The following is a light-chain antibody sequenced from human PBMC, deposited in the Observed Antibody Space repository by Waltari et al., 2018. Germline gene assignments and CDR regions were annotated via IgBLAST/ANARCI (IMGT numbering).Light chain of an antibody. Sequence: QSVLTQPPSVSGAPGQRVTVSCTGSTSNTGAGDDVQWYQQFPGRAPKLVIYASTYRPSGVPDPFSAPKPARPATLAITGLQAEAEAEYYCKSYDKILSAWVFGGGTKLTVL. CDR2: AST. V-gene: IGLV1-40*01. CDR1: TSNTGAGDD. J-gene: IGLJ3*02. CDR3: KSYDKILSAWV.